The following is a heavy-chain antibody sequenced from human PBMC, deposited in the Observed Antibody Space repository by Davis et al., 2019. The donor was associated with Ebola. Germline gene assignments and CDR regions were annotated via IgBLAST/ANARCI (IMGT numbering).Heavy chain of an antibody. CDR1: GYTLTGYY. Sequence: ASVKVSCKASGYTLTGYYMHWVRQAPGQGLEYMAWISPDSGATHYEQRFQGRVTLTRDTSINTDYMELSSLRSDDTAIYYFAREKGGDGWFDPWGQGTLVTVSS. CDR2: ISPDSGAT. D-gene: IGHD3-16*01. J-gene: IGHJ5*02. CDR3: AREKGGDGWFDP. V-gene: IGHV1-2*02.